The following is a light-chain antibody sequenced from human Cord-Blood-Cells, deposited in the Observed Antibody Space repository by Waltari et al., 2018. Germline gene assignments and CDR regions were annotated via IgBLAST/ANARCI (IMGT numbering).Light chain of an antibody. CDR1: ISEAGGYNY. CDR2: DVS. V-gene: IGLV2-14*01. J-gene: IGLJ3*02. CDR3: SSYTSSSVWV. Sequence: QSALTQPASVSGSPGQSITIPCTGTISEAGGYNYVPWYQQHPGKAPKLMIYDVSKRPSGVSNRFSGSKSGNTASLTISGLQAEDEADYYCSSYTSSSVWVFGGGTKLTVL.